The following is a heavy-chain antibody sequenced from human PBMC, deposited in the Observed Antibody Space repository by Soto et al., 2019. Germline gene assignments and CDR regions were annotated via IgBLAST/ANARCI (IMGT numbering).Heavy chain of an antibody. D-gene: IGHD4-17*01. CDR2: ISYDGSNK. J-gene: IGHJ4*02. Sequence: GGSLRLSCAASGFTFSSYGMHWVRQAPGKGLEWVAVISYDGSNKYYADSVKGRFTISRDNSKNTLYLQMNSLRAEDTAVYYCAKGLDLLTTVTTSPFDYWGQGTLVTVSS. CDR1: GFTFSSYG. V-gene: IGHV3-30*18. CDR3: AKGLDLLTTVTTSPFDY.